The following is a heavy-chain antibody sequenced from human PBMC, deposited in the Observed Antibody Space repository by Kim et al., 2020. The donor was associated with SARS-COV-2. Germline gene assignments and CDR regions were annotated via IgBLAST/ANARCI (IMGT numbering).Heavy chain of an antibody. D-gene: IGHD3-10*01. V-gene: IGHV3-30*02. J-gene: IGHJ4*02. Sequence: DSVKGRFTISRDNSKNTLYLQMNSLRAEDTAVYYCAKSLGRFGEAYYFDYWGQGTLVTVSS. CDR3: AKSLGRFGEAYYFDY.